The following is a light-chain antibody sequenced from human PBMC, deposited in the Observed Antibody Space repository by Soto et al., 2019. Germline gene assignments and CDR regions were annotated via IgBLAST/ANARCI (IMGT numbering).Light chain of an antibody. CDR3: TSFTSSSTWV. CDR2: EVS. Sequence: QSALTQPASVSGSPGQLITISCTGTSSDVGGYNYVSWFQQHPGKAPKLKIYEVSNRPSGVSNRFSGSKSGNTASLTNYELQAEDEADYYCTSFTSSSTWVFGGGTKLTVL. V-gene: IGLV2-14*03. CDR1: SSDVGGYNY. J-gene: IGLJ3*02.